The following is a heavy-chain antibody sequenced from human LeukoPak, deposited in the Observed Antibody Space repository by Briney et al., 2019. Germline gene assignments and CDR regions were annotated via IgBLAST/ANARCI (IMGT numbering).Heavy chain of an antibody. CDR2: IYYSGST. D-gene: IGHD6-6*01. CDR1: GGSISSYD. V-gene: IGHV4-59*01. CDR3: ARGIAARPGYYWFDP. Sequence: SENLSLTCTVSGGSISSYDWSWIRQPPGKGLEWIGYIYYSGSTNYNPSLKSRVTISVDTSKNQFSLKLSSVTAADTAVYYCARGIAARPGYYWFDPWGQGTLVTVSS. J-gene: IGHJ5*02.